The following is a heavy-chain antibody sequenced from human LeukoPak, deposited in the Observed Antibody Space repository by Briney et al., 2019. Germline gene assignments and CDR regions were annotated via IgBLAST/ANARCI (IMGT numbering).Heavy chain of an antibody. Sequence: GESLQIYCQGSGYSFNSYWIAWVRPMPGKGLGWMGIIYPGDSDTRYSPSFRGQINISADKSINTAYLRWSSLKASDTAMYYCARAYYCGGGSCKLEYWGQGTLVTVSS. CDR2: IYPGDSDT. J-gene: IGHJ4*02. D-gene: IGHD2-15*01. CDR3: ARAYYCGGGSCKLEY. CDR1: GYSFNSYW. V-gene: IGHV5-51*01.